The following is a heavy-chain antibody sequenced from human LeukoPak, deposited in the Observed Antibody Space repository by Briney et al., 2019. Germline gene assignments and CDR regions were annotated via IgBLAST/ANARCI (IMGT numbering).Heavy chain of an antibody. CDR2: ISSSSSYI. Sequence: GGSLRLSCAASGFTFSSYSMNWVRQAPGKGLEWVSSISSSSSYIYYADSVKGRFTISRDNAKNSLYLQMNSLSADDTAVYYCARLRVRGYGYGPWEGPTWLDYWGQGTLVTVSS. CDR3: ARLRVRGYGYGPWEGPTWLDY. D-gene: IGHD5-18*01. V-gene: IGHV3-21*04. CDR1: GFTFSSYS. J-gene: IGHJ4*02.